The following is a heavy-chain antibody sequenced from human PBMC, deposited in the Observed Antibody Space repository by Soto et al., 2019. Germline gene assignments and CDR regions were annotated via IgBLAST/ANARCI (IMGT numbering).Heavy chain of an antibody. CDR1: GFSFSRYW. D-gene: IGHD3-3*01. Sequence: EVQLVESGGGLVQPGGPLRLSCAASGFSFSRYWMHWVRQVPGKGLVWVSRMNSDGSGTGYADSVKGRFTVFRDNAKNTLDLQMNSLRAEDTAVYYCAMGQHIDFWDNWFDRCGQGTLVTVS. J-gene: IGHJ5*02. CDR2: MNSDGSGT. V-gene: IGHV3-74*01. CDR3: AMGQHIDFWDNWFDR.